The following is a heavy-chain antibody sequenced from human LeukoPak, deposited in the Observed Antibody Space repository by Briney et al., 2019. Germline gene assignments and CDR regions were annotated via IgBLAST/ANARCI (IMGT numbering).Heavy chain of an antibody. CDR1: GFTVSSNY. CDR3: ARENTMIRGVPRGFDI. J-gene: IGHJ3*02. D-gene: IGHD3-10*01. Sequence: PGGSLRLSCAASGFTVSSNYMSWVRQAPGKGLEWVSVIYSGGSTYYADSVKGRFTISRDNSKNTLYLQMNSLRAEDTAVYYCARENTMIRGVPRGFDIWGQGTMVTVSS. CDR2: IYSGGST. V-gene: IGHV3-66*01.